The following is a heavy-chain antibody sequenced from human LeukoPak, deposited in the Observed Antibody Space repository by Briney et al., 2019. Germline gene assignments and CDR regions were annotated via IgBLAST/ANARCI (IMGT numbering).Heavy chain of an antibody. J-gene: IGHJ5*02. Sequence: ASVTVSCKASGYTYTGYYMHWVGQAPGQGLEWMGWINPNSGGTNYAQKFQGRVTMTRDTSISTAYMELSRLRSDDTAVYYCARDEGGYSYGPNWFDPWGQGTLVTVSS. V-gene: IGHV1-2*02. CDR1: GYTYTGYY. CDR2: INPNSGGT. D-gene: IGHD5-18*01. CDR3: ARDEGGYSYGPNWFDP.